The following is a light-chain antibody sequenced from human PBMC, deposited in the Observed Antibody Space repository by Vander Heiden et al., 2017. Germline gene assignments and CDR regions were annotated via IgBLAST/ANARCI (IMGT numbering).Light chain of an antibody. J-gene: IGKJ2*01. Sequence: DIQMTQSPSTLSASVGDGVTITCRASQSISMWLAWYQQKPGKAPKLLMYKASSLDSGVPSRFSGSGSGTEFTLTITSLQPDDFATYYCQQYSGFPSTFGQGTKLEIK. V-gene: IGKV1-5*03. CDR2: KAS. CDR1: QSISMW. CDR3: QQYSGFPST.